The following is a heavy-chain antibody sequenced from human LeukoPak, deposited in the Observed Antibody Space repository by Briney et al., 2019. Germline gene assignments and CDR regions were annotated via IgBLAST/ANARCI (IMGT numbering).Heavy chain of an antibody. Sequence: SETLSLTCTVSVGSISSYYRRWIPQPAGKGLEGVGGIYTSGSTRYYTYVKSRGTLAVDPSKNQFPLELSSVAAADSAVYYCARGGVISAFDIWGQGTMVTVSS. D-gene: IGHD3-16*02. CDR3: ARGGVISAFDI. CDR2: IYTSGST. CDR1: VGSISSYY. J-gene: IGHJ3*02. V-gene: IGHV4-4*07.